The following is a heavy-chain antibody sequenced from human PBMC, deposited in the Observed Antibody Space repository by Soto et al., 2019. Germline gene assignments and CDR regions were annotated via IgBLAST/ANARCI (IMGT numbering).Heavy chain of an antibody. J-gene: IGHJ6*02. D-gene: IGHD3-3*01. V-gene: IGHV3-30-3*01. CDR3: ARESLSGRDCWSGSVRGNGMDV. CDR1: GFTFSSYA. Sequence: QVQLVESGGGVVQPGRSLRLSCAASGFTFSSYAMHWVRQAPGKGLEWVAVISYDGSNKYYADSVKGRFTISRDNSKNTLYLQMNSLRAEDTAVYYCARESLSGRDCWSGSVRGNGMDVWGQGTTVTVSS. CDR2: ISYDGSNK.